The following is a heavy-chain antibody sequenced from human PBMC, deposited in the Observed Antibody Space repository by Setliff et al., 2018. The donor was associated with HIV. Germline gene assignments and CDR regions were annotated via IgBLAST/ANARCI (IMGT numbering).Heavy chain of an antibody. Sequence: SETLSLTCTVSGYSITSGYYWGWIRQPPGKGLEWIGSIHHSGSTYYNPSLKSRVIISVDTSKNEVSLKVSSVTAADTAVYYCARDLGRYTRSGFYSDYHYGVDVWGQGTTVTVS. CDR1: GYSITSGYY. CDR2: IHHSGST. CDR3: ARDLGRYTRSGFYSDYHYGVDV. J-gene: IGHJ6*02. D-gene: IGHD3-22*01. V-gene: IGHV4-38-2*02.